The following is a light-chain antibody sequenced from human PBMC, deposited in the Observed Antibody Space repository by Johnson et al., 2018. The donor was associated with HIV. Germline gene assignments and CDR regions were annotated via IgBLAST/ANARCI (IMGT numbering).Light chain of an antibody. J-gene: IGLJ1*01. CDR3: GTWHSSLSTGGG. CDR2: ENN. CDR1: SSNIGNNY. Sequence: QSVLTQPPSVSAAPGQKVTISCSGSSSNIGNNYVSWYQQLPGTAPKLLIYENNKRPSGIPDLFSGSKSGTSATLAITGLQTGDEADYYCGTWHSSLSTGGGFGRGTKVTVL. V-gene: IGLV1-51*02.